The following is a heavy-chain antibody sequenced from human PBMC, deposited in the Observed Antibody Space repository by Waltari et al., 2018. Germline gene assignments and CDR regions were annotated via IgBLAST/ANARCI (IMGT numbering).Heavy chain of an antibody. D-gene: IGHD3-10*01. Sequence: EVQVVESGGGLVQPGGSLSLSCAASGFTISTYEVNWVRQAPGKGLEWISYINNGGTTIYSADSVRGRFTISRDNAKNSVYLQMNSLRAEDTAVYYCARGRGVRTQIDFWGQGTLVTVSS. CDR2: INNGGTTI. CDR3: ARGRGVRTQIDF. V-gene: IGHV3-48*03. J-gene: IGHJ4*02. CDR1: GFTISTYE.